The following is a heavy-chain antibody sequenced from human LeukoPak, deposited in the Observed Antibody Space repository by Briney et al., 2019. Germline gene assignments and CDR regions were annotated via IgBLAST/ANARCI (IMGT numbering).Heavy chain of an antibody. V-gene: IGHV3-11*04. CDR1: GFIFGRYY. Sequence: GGSLRLSCAGTGFIFGRYYMSWIRQAPGKGLEWIAYISHNADTIYYADSVKGRFTISRDHDKNSLFLEMENLRADDTAVYYCAKAVHLDSWGQGTLVTVSS. CDR2: ISHNADTI. J-gene: IGHJ4*02. CDR3: AKAVHLDS.